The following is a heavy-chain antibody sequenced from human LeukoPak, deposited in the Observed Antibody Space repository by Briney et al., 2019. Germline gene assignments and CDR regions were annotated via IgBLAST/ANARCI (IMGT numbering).Heavy chain of an antibody. CDR2: INPNSGGR. CDR1: GNTSTGSM. D-gene: IGHD3-10*01. Sequence: ASVRASSKALGNTSTGSMMPWVRQAPGQGLEWMGWINPNSGGRNYAQKFQGRVTMTRDTSISTAYMELSRLRSDDTAVYYCARGGEWFDPWGQGTLVTVSS. J-gene: IGHJ5*02. CDR3: ARGGEWFDP. V-gene: IGHV1-2*02.